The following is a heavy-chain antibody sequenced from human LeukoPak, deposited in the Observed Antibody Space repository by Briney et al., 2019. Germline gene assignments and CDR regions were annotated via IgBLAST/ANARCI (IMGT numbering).Heavy chain of an antibody. D-gene: IGHD3-10*01. CDR3: AKAGTQRRASFDI. J-gene: IGHJ3*02. CDR2: IRYDGSNK. Sequence: GGSLRLSCAASGFTFSSYGMHWVHQAPGKGLEWVAFIRYDGSNKYYADSVKGRFTISRDNSKNTLYLQMNSLRAEDTAVYYCAKAGTQRRASFDIWGQGTMVTVSS. V-gene: IGHV3-30*02. CDR1: GFTFSSYG.